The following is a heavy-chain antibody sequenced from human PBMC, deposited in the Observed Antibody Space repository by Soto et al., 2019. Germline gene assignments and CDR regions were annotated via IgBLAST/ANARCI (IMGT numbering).Heavy chain of an antibody. CDR2: ISGSGSAI. CDR1: GFTFSDYY. Sequence: PGGSLRLSCAASGFTFSDYYMSWIRQAPGKGLEWVSYISGSGSAIYYAESVKGRFTISRDNAKNSLYLQMYSLRVEDTAVYYCARDVDTLDHWGQGTLVTVSS. V-gene: IGHV3-11*01. J-gene: IGHJ4*02. D-gene: IGHD5-18*01. CDR3: ARDVDTLDH.